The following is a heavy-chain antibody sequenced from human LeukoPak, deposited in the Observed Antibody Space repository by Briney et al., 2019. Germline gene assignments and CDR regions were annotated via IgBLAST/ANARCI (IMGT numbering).Heavy chain of an antibody. CDR3: ARDSPYSGSYFY. CDR1: GGSISSDY. J-gene: IGHJ4*02. V-gene: IGHV4-4*07. Sequence: SETLSLTCTVSGGSISSDYWSWIRQSAGKGLEWIGRIYTSGSTNYNPSLKSRVTISIDTSKNQFSLKLNSVTAADTAVYYCARDSPYSGSYFYWGRGTLVTVSS. D-gene: IGHD1-26*01. CDR2: IYTSGST.